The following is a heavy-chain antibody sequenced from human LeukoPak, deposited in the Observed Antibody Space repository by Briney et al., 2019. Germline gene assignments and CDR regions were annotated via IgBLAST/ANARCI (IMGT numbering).Heavy chain of an antibody. CDR2: ISAYNGNT. Sequence: GASVKVSCKASVYTFTSYGISWGRQAPGQGLEWMGWISAYNGNTNYAQKLQGRVTMTTDTSTRTAYMELRSLRTDDSAVYYCARDTRMLGYCSGGSSYFRYWGQGTLVTVSS. CDR1: VYTFTSYG. J-gene: IGHJ4*02. V-gene: IGHV1-18*01. D-gene: IGHD2-15*01. CDR3: ARDTRMLGYCSGGSSYFRY.